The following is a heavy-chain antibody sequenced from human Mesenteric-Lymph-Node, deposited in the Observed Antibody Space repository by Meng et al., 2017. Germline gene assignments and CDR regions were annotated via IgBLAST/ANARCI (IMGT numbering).Heavy chain of an antibody. J-gene: IGHJ4*02. Sequence: ASVKVSCKASGYTFTSYDINWVRQATGQGLEWMGWMNPNSGNTGYAQKFQGRVTITTDESTSTAYMELSSLRSEDTAVYYCARDRGSSGYKYYFDYWGQGTLVTVSS. D-gene: IGHD6-19*01. V-gene: IGHV1-8*01. CDR2: MNPNSGNT. CDR3: ARDRGSSGYKYYFDY. CDR1: GYTFTSYD.